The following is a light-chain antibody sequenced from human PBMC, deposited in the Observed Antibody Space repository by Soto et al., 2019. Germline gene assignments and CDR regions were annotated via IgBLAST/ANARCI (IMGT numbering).Light chain of an antibody. V-gene: IGLV2-23*01. CDR1: SSDVGSYNL. CDR3: FSYAGSSTYV. Sequence: QSVLTQPASVSGSPGQSITISCTGTSSDVGSYNLVSWYQQHPGKASKLMIYEGSKRPSGVSNHFFGSQSGNTASLTISGLQAEDEADYYCFSYAGSSTYVFGTGTKVTVL. J-gene: IGLJ1*01. CDR2: EGS.